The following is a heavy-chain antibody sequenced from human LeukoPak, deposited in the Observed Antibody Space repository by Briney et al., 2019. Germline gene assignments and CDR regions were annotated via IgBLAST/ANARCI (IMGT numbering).Heavy chain of an antibody. Sequence: SETLSLTCTVSGGSISSYYWSWIRQPAGKGLELIGRIYTSGTTNYNPSLKSRVTISVDTSKNQFSLKLSSVTAADTAVYYCARAPTGTGGWNWFDPWGQGTLVTVSS. CDR2: IYTSGTT. CDR3: ARAPTGTGGWNWFDP. J-gene: IGHJ5*02. V-gene: IGHV4-4*07. D-gene: IGHD1-1*01. CDR1: GGSISSYY.